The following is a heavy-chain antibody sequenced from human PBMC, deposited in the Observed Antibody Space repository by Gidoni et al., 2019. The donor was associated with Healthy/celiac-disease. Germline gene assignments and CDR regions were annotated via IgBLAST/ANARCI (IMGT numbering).Heavy chain of an antibody. V-gene: IGHV3-9*01. J-gene: IGHJ4*02. CDR2: ISWNSGSI. Sequence: EVQLVESGGGLVQPGRSLRLSCAASGFTFDDYAMHWVRQAPGKGLEWVSGISWNSGSIGYADSVKGRFTISRDNAKNSLYLQMNSLRAEDTALYYCAKDKGSGTTGGTFDYWGQGTLVTVSS. CDR3: AKDKGSGTTGGTFDY. D-gene: IGHD3-10*01. CDR1: GFTFDDYA.